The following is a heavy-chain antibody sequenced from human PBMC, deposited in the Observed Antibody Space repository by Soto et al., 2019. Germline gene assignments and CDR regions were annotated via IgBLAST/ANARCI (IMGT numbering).Heavy chain of an antibody. CDR2: INSDGSST. CDR1: GFTFSSNW. J-gene: IGHJ4*02. D-gene: IGHD3-22*01. CDR3: TRFGTYYDTSGFLY. V-gene: IGHV3-74*01. Sequence: GSLRLSCAASGFTFSSNWMHWVRQAPGKGLVWVSRINSDGSSTDYADSVKGRFTISRDNGKNTLYLQMNSLTAEDTAVYYCTRFGTYYDTSGFLYWGQGTLVTVS.